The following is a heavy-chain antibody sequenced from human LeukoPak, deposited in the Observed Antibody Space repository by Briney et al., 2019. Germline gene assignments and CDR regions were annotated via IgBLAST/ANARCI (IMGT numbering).Heavy chain of an antibody. J-gene: IGHJ4*02. CDR3: ANKPRPFFPVDY. CDR1: GFTFSSYG. V-gene: IGHV3-30*02. Sequence: GGSLRLSCAASGFTFSSYGMHRVRQAPGKGLEWVAFIRYDGSNKYYADSVKGRFTISRDNSKDTLYLQMNSLRAEDTAVYYCANKPRPFFPVDYWGQGTLVTVSS. CDR2: IRYDGSNK. D-gene: IGHD3-3*01.